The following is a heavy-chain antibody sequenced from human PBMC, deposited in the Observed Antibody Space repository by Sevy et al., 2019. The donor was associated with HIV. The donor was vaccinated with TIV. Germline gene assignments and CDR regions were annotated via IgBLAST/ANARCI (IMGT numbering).Heavy chain of an antibody. J-gene: IGHJ5*02. CDR2: ISSNGGST. CDR1: GFTFSSYA. Sequence: GGSLRLSCAASGFTFSSYAMHWVRQAPGKGLEYVSAISSNGGSTYYANSVKGRFTISRDNSKNTLYLQMGSLRAEDMAVYYCARGRQQWLVAVGVWFDPWGQGTLVTVSS. D-gene: IGHD6-19*01. V-gene: IGHV3-64*01. CDR3: ARGRQQWLVAVGVWFDP.